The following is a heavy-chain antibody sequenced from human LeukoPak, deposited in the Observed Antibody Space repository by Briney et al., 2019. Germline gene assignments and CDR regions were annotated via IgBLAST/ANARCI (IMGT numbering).Heavy chain of an antibody. CDR3: ASTTIEQTGFDY. V-gene: IGHV4-34*01. CDR2: INHSGST. J-gene: IGHJ4*02. Sequence: PSETLSLTCAVYGGSFSGYYWSWIRQPPGKGLEWIGEINHSGSTNYNPSLKSRVTISVDTSKNQFSLKLSSVTAAGTAVYYCASTTIEQTGFDYWGQGTLVTVSS. CDR1: GGSFSGYY. D-gene: IGHD7-27*01.